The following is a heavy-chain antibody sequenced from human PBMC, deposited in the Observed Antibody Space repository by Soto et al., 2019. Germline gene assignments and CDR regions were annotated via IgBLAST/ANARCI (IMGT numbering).Heavy chain of an antibody. J-gene: IGHJ6*02. V-gene: IGHV4-61*01. D-gene: IGHD2-15*01. CDR2: IYYIGST. CDR3: ARASISGGNSASHYAMDV. Sequence: SETLSLTCTVSGASMTGASMSSYYWSWIRQPPGKGLEWIGYIYYIGSTDYNPSLKSRVNISVDTSNNQFSLKLNSVTSADTAVYYCARASISGGNSASHYAMDVWGQGTTVTVSS. CDR1: GASMTGASMSSYY.